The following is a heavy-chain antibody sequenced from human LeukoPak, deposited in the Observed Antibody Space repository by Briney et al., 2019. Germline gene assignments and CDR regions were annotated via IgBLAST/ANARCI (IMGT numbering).Heavy chain of an antibody. J-gene: IGHJ4*02. CDR3: ASGEDGRYFDY. D-gene: IGHD5-24*01. CDR2: INHSGST. Sequence: SETLSLTCTVYGGSFSGYYWSWIRQPPGKGLEWIGEINHSGSTNYNPSLKSRVTISVDTSKNQFSLKLSSVTAADTAVYYCASGEDGRYFDYWGQGTLVTVSS. CDR1: GGSFSGYY. V-gene: IGHV4-34*01.